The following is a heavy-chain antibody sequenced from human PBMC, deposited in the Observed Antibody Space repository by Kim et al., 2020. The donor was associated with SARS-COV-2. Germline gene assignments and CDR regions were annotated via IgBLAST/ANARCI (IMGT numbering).Heavy chain of an antibody. V-gene: IGHV3-15*01. D-gene: IGHD1-1*01. CDR1: GFTFSNAW. CDR3: TTVTPPLLVQLERATDAFDI. CDR2: IKSKTDGGTT. J-gene: IGHJ3*02. Sequence: GGSLRLSCAASGFTFSNAWMSWVRQAPGKGLEWVGRIKSKTDGGTTDYAAPVKGRFTISRDDSKNTLYLQMNSLKTEDTAVYYCTTVTPPLLVQLERATDAFDIWGQGTMVTVSS.